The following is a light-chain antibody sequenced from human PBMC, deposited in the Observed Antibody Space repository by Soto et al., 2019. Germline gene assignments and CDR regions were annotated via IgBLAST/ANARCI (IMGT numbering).Light chain of an antibody. CDR3: QQYDNLPLI. J-gene: IGKJ5*01. V-gene: IGKV1-33*01. CDR2: DAS. Sequence: IHITHSPWSLSASLVHKVTITCQATQDIRKYLNWYQQKPGKAPKLLIYDASSLETGVPSRFSGSGSGTDFTLTISSLQPEDFATYYCQQYDNLPLIFGQGTRLEIK. CDR1: QDIRKY.